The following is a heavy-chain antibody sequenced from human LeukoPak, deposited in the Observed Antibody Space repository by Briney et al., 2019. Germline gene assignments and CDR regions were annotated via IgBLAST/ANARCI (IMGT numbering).Heavy chain of an antibody. V-gene: IGHV3-48*01. D-gene: IGHD3-22*01. Sequence: GGSLRLSCAASGFTFSSYSMNWVRQAPGKGLEWVSYISSSSSTIYYADSVKGRFTISRDNAKNSLYLQMNSLRAEDTAVYYCARAYYYDSSGYYYFGYYYYYMDVWGKGTTVTVSS. CDR2: ISSSSSTI. CDR3: ARAYYYDSSGYYYFGYYYYYMDV. CDR1: GFTFSSYS. J-gene: IGHJ6*03.